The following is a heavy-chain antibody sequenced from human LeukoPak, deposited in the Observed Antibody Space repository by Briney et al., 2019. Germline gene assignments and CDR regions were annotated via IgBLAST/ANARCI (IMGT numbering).Heavy chain of an antibody. Sequence: SETLSLTCTVSGGSISSDNYYWGWIRQPPGKGLEWIGSIYHSGSTYYNPSLKSRVTISVDTSKNQFSLKLSSVTAADTAVYYCARAPLFDPWGQGTLVTVSS. V-gene: IGHV4-39*07. J-gene: IGHJ5*02. CDR1: GGSISSDNYY. CDR2: IYHSGST. CDR3: ARAPLFDP.